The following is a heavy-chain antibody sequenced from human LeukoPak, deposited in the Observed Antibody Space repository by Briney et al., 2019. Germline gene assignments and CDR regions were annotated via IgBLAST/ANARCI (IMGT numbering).Heavy chain of an antibody. CDR1: GFTFSNYG. CDR3: ARDLDTAMSGGMDV. J-gene: IGHJ6*03. V-gene: IGHV3-21*01. D-gene: IGHD5-18*01. Sequence: GGSLRLSCAASGFTFSNYGMSWVRQAPGKGLEWVSDIGGSGSSTYYADSVKGRFTISRDNAKNSLYLQMNSLRAEDTAVYYCARDLDTAMSGGMDVWGKGTTVTVSS. CDR2: IGGSGSST.